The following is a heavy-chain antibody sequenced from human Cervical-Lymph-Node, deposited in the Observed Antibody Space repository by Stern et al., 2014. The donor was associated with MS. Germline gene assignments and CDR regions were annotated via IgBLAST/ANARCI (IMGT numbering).Heavy chain of an antibody. CDR2: IWYDGSYK. CDR1: GFTFTRYG. CDR3: ASSIVAAEYFQH. Sequence: QLVESGGGVVQPGRSLRLSCVASGFTFTRYGMHWVRQAPGKGLEWVAVIWYDGSYKFYADSVKGRFTISRDDSENTLYLQMNSLRAEDTAVYYCASSIVAAEYFQHWGQGTLVTVSS. D-gene: IGHD2/OR15-2a*01. V-gene: IGHV3-33*01. J-gene: IGHJ1*01.